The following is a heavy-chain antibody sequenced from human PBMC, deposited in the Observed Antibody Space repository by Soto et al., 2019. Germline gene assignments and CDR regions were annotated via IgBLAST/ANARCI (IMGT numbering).Heavy chain of an antibody. J-gene: IGHJ3*02. V-gene: IGHV3-23*01. CDR3: AKDLQQLVAFDI. D-gene: IGHD6-13*01. Sequence: EVQLLESGGGLVQPGGSLRLSCAASGFTFSSYALSWVRQAPGKGLEWVSAISGSGGSTYYADSVKGRFTISRDNSKNTLYLQMNSLRAEDTAVYYCAKDLQQLVAFDIWGQGTMVTVSS. CDR1: GFTFSSYA. CDR2: ISGSGGST.